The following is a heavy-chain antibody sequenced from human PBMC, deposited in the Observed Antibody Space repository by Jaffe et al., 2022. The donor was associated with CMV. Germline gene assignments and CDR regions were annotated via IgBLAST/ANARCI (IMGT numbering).Heavy chain of an antibody. J-gene: IGHJ3*02. CDR2: ISGSGGST. CDR1: GFTFSSYA. D-gene: IGHD3-22*01. Sequence: EVQLVESGGGLVQPGGSLRLSCAASGFTFSSYAMSWVRQAPGKGLEWVSAISGSGGSTYYADSVKGRFTISRDNSKNTLYLQMNSLRAEDTAVYYCAKAYYYDSSGYYGRSAFDIWGQGTMVTVSS. V-gene: IGHV3-23*04. CDR3: AKAYYYDSSGYYGRSAFDI.